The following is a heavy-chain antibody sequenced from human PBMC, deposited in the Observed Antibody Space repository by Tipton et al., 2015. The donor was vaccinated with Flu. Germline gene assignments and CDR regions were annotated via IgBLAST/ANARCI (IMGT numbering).Heavy chain of an antibody. D-gene: IGHD3-16*01. CDR3: AREGDKLSLDY. Sequence: SLKLSCAASGFTFSSYARHWVRQAPGKGLEWVAVISYDGSNKYYADSVKGRFTISRDNSKNTLYLQMNSLRAEDTAVYYCAREGDKLSLDYWGQGTLVTVSS. CDR2: ISYDGSNK. V-gene: IGHV3-30-3*01. J-gene: IGHJ4*02. CDR1: GFTFSSYA.